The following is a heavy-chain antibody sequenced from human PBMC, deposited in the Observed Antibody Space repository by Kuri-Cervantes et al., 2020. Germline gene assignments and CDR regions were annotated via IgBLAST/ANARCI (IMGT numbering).Heavy chain of an antibody. J-gene: IGHJ6*03. CDR2: IHYSGGT. D-gene: IGHD1-7*01. V-gene: IGHV4-39*01. CDR1: GVSIRSESYY. Sequence: GSLRLSCSVSGVSIRSESYYWGWIRQPPGKGLEWIGSIHYSGGTYYNPTLNSRVTMSVDTSKNQFSLMLNSLTAADTAVYYCARLRLELRYYYYMDVWGKGTTVTVSS. CDR3: ARLRLELRYYYYMDV.